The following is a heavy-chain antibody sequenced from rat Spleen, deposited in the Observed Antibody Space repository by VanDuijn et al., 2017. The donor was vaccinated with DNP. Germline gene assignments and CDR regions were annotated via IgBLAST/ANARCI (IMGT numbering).Heavy chain of an antibody. CDR2: ISSGGGNT. J-gene: IGHJ4*01. V-gene: IGHV5S11*01. Sequence: EVQLVESGGGLVQPGRSLKLSCAASGFTFSHYYMAWVRQAPTKGLEWVASISSGGGNTYYRDSVKGRFTISRDNAKSTLYLQMDSLRSEETATCYCARHGEVHLRYAMDAWGQGTSVTVSS. CDR1: GFTFSHYY. CDR3: ARHGEVHLRYAMDA. D-gene: IGHD1-5*01.